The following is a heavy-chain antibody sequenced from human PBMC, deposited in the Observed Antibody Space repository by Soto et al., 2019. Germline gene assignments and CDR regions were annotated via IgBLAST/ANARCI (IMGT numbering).Heavy chain of an antibody. CDR2: INYSGTT. Sequence: QVQLQESGPGLVKPSETLSLTCTVSGASISRTSSYWGWIRQPPGKGLEWIASINYSGTTYYNPSPKSRVTMSVDTSRNQFSLRLTSVTAADTGIYFCARRANVPSWYFELWGREKPVIVSS. V-gene: IGHV4-39*01. J-gene: IGHJ2*01. CDR3: ARRANVPSWYFEL. D-gene: IGHD3-10*02. CDR1: GASISRTSSY.